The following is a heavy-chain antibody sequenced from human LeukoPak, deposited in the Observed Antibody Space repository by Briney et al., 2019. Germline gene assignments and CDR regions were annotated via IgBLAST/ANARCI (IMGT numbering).Heavy chain of an antibody. CDR3: ATLVFDSSGYSYFDY. J-gene: IGHJ4*02. D-gene: IGHD3-9*01. Sequence: QPGGSLRLSCAASGFTFSSHAMSWVRQAPGRGLEWLSAISGSADNTYYADSVKGLFTISRDNSKNTLYLQMNSLRAEDTAVYYCATLVFDSSGYSYFDYWGPGTLVTVSS. CDR1: GFTFSSHA. V-gene: IGHV3-23*01. CDR2: ISGSADNT.